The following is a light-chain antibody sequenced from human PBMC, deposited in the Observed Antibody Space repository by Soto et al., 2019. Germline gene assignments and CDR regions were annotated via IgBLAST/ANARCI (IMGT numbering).Light chain of an antibody. CDR2: EVT. CDR3: SSSTTTNTDV. CDR1: SNDVGRYNQ. J-gene: IGLJ1*01. Sequence: QSALTQPPSVSGSPGQSVTISCTGTSNDVGRYNQVSWYQQPPGTAPKLLIYEVTNRPSGVPDRFSGSKSGNTASLTISGLQAEDEADYYCSSSTTTNTDVFGTGTKLTVL. V-gene: IGLV2-18*02.